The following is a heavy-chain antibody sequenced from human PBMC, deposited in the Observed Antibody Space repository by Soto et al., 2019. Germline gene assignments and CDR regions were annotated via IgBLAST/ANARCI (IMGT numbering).Heavy chain of an antibody. V-gene: IGHV3-23*01. CDR3: AKSRYSDSSVDFYDF. CDR2: IGGRATSA. D-gene: IGHD3-22*01. J-gene: IGHJ4*02. CDR1: GFTFSNYA. Sequence: EVQLLESGGGLVQPGGSLRLSCAASGFTFSNYAMSWVRQAPGKGLEWVSGIGGRATSAYYADSVKGRFAISRDNSYNTLFLQLNSLRAEDTAVYYCAKSRYSDSSVDFYDFWGQGTLVSVSS.